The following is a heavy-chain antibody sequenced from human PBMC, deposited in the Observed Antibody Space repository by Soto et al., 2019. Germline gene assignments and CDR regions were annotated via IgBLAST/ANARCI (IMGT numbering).Heavy chain of an antibody. J-gene: IGHJ5*02. CDR2: IHWNDDK. Sequence: PTLVNPTQTLTLTCSFSGFSLSAYGVRVIWFRQPPGETLEWLALIHWNDDKRYSPYLKSRLTITKDTSKNQVVLTLTNLDPLDTGTYFCAHTKDSSGFLTSWGQGILVTVSS. D-gene: IGHD3-22*01. CDR1: GFSLSAYGVR. V-gene: IGHV2-5*01. CDR3: AHTKDSSGFLTS.